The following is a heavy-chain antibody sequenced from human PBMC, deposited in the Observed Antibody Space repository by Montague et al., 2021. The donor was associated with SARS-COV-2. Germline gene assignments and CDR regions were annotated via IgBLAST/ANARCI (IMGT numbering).Heavy chain of an antibody. D-gene: IGHD5-18*01. Sequence: SLILSCAASVFTFSRYSINLFLQAPVKGLEWVSSISTSSSYIYYSDSVKVRFTISRDNAKNSLYLQMNSLRAEDTAVYYCANLYSYGSWGQGTLVTVSS. CDR2: ISTSSSYI. J-gene: IGHJ4*02. CDR1: VFTFSRYS. V-gene: IGHV3-21*01. CDR3: ANLYSYGS.